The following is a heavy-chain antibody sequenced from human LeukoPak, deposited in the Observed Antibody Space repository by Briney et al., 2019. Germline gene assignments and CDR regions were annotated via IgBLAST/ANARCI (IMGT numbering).Heavy chain of an antibody. D-gene: IGHD3-10*01. CDR1: GGSISSYY. J-gene: IGHJ4*02. CDR3: ARDGWFGELLDY. CDR2: IYTSGST. V-gene: IGHV4-4*07. Sequence: SETLSLTCTVSGGSISSYYWSWIRQPAGKGLEWIGRIYTSGSTNYNPSLKSRVTMSIETSENQFSLKLSSVTAADTAVYYCARDGWFGELLDYWGQGTLVIVSS.